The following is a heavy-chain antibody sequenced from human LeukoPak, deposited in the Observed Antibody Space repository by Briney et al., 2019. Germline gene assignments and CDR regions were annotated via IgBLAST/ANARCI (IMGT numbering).Heavy chain of an antibody. J-gene: IGHJ4*02. Sequence: SETLSLTCTVSGGSISSYYWSWIRQPPGKGLEWIGYIYYSGSTNYNPSLKSRVTISVDTSKNQFSLKLSSVTAADTAVYYCARDAGGYSSSWFPDYWGQGTLVTVSS. CDR1: GGSISSYY. CDR2: IYYSGST. V-gene: IGHV4-59*01. CDR3: ARDAGGYSSSWFPDY. D-gene: IGHD6-13*01.